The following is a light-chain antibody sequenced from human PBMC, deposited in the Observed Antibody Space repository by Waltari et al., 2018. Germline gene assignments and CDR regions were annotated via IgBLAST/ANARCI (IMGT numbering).Light chain of an antibody. J-gene: IGKJ1*01. CDR1: QSISSW. CDR2: KAS. Sequence: IQLTQSPSTLSASVGDRVPIPCRASQSISSWLSWYQQKPGKAPKLLIYKASSLESGVPSRFSGSGSGTEFTLTISSLQPDDFATYYCQQYNSYPWTFGQGTKVEIK. V-gene: IGKV1-5*03. CDR3: QQYNSYPWT.